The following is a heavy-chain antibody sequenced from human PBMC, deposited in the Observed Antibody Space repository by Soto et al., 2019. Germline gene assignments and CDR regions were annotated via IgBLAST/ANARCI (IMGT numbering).Heavy chain of an antibody. V-gene: IGHV4-31*03. CDR1: GGSTSSGGYY. Sequence: QVQLRESGTGLVKPSQTLSLTCTVSGGSTSSGGYYWNWIRQHPGKGLEWIGYIYNIASSYYNPSLKSRVTIFIDTSKTQFSLKLSSVTAADTDVYYCARGSQRNWFDSWGQGTQVTVS. J-gene: IGHJ5*01. CDR2: IYNIASS. CDR3: ARGSQRNWFDS.